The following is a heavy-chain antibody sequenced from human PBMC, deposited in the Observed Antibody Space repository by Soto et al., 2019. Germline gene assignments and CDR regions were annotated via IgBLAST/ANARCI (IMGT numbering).Heavy chain of an antibody. CDR1: GGSISSGGYY. CDR2: IYYSGST. Sequence: SETLSLTCTVSGGSISSGGYYWSWIRQHPGKGLEWIGYIYYSGSTYYNPSLKSRVTKSVDTSKNQFSLKLRSVTAADTAVYYCAISSGYADWFDPWGQGTLVTVS. CDR3: AISSGYADWFDP. J-gene: IGHJ5*02. V-gene: IGHV4-31*03. D-gene: IGHD3-22*01.